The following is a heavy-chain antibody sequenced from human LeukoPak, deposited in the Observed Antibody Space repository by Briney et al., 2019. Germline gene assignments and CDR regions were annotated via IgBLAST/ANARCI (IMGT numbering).Heavy chain of an antibody. D-gene: IGHD3-10*01. CDR2: IIPIFGTA. V-gene: IGHV1-69*13. CDR3: ARGRFGELLF. CDR1: GGTFSSYA. Sequence: ASVKVSCKASGGTFSSYAISWVRQAPGQGLEWMGGIIPIFGTANYAQKFQGRVTITADESTSTAYMELSSLRSEDTAVYCCARGRFGELLFWGQGTLVTVSS. J-gene: IGHJ4*02.